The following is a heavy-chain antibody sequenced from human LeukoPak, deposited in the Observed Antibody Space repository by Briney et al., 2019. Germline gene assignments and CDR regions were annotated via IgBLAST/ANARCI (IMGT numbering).Heavy chain of an antibody. CDR3: AREAPMVRGVKAGPNDY. Sequence: SVKVSCKASGGTFSSYAISLVRQAPGQGLEWMGRIIPILGIANYAQKFQGRVTITADKSTSTAYMELSSLRSEDTAVYYCAREAPMVRGVKAGPNDYWGQGTLVTVSS. V-gene: IGHV1-69*04. J-gene: IGHJ4*02. CDR1: GGTFSSYA. D-gene: IGHD3-10*01. CDR2: IIPILGIA.